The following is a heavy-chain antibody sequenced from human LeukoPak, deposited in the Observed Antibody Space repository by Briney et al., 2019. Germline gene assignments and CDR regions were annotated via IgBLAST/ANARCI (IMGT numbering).Heavy chain of an antibody. CDR1: GFTFSSYG. CDR2: ISGSGDNT. D-gene: IGHD2-15*01. V-gene: IGHV3-21*01. CDR3: AREDGYCSGGNCYSYFDS. Sequence: GGSLRLSCAASGFTFSSYGMHWVRQAPGKGLEWVSVISGSGDNTYYADSVKGRFTIARDNTRNSLFLQMYSLRAEDTAVYFCAREDGYCSGGNCYSYFDSWGQGTLVTVSS. J-gene: IGHJ4*02.